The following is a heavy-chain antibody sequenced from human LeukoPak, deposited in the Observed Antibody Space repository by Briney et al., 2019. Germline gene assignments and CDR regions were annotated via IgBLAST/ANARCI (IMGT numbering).Heavy chain of an antibody. CDR2: IKQDGSEK. J-gene: IGHJ6*03. V-gene: IGHV3-7*01. D-gene: IGHD2-2*01. CDR1: GFTFSSYW. Sequence: GGSLRLSCAASGFTFSSYWMSWVRQAPGKGLEWVANIKQDGSEKYYVDSVKGRFTISRDNAENSLYLQMNSLRAEDTAVYYCSSAASSLYYYYYMDVWGKGTTVTVSS. CDR3: SSAASSLYYYYYMDV.